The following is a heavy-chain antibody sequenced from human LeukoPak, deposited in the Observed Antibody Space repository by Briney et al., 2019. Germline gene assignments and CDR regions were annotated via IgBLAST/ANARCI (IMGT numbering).Heavy chain of an antibody. Sequence: GGSLRLSCAASGFTFDDYAMHWVRQAPGKGLEWVSGISWNSGSIGYADSVKGRFTISRDNAKNSLYLQMNSLRAEDTAVYYCARDGAIVVVPAATNWFDPWGQGTLVTVSS. V-gene: IGHV3-9*01. J-gene: IGHJ5*02. CDR3: ARDGAIVVVPAATNWFDP. D-gene: IGHD2-2*01. CDR2: ISWNSGSI. CDR1: GFTFDDYA.